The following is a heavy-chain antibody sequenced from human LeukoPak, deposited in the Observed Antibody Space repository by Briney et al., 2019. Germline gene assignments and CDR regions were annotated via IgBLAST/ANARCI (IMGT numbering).Heavy chain of an antibody. D-gene: IGHD5-18*01. CDR1: GYSFTIYG. J-gene: IGHJ4*02. CDR3: ARAPSGFTYGPGDH. V-gene: IGHV1-18*01. CDR2: ISTYDGDA. Sequence: GASVKVSCKASGYSFTIYGITWVRQAPGQGLEWMGWISTYDGDANYAQQLQGRVTMTTDTSTITAYMELRSLRSDDTAVYYCARAPSGFTYGPGDHWGQGTLVTVSS.